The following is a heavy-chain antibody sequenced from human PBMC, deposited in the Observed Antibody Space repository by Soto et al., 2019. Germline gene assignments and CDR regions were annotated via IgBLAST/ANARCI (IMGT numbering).Heavy chain of an antibody. V-gene: IGHV3-23*01. J-gene: IGHJ4*02. D-gene: IGHD3-10*01. CDR2: ISGSGGST. CDR1: GFTFSSYA. CDR3: AKELYYYGSGNYYFDY. Sequence: PGGSLRLSCAASGFTFSSYAMSWVRQAPGKGLEWVSAISGSGGSTYYADSVKGRFTISRDNSKNTLYLQMNSLRAEDTAVYYCAKELYYYGSGNYYFDYWGQGTLVTVSS.